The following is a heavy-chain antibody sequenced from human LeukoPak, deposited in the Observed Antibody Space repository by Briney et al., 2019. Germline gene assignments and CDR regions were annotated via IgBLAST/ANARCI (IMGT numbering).Heavy chain of an antibody. CDR1: GFTFSSYG. D-gene: IGHD6-19*01. J-gene: IGHJ4*02. CDR3: ARGLYSSGWSNYFDY. V-gene: IGHV3-33*01. Sequence: GGSLRLSCAASGFTFSSYGMHWVRQAPGKGLEWVAVIWYDGSNKYYADSVKGRFTISRDNSKNTLYLQMNSLRAEDTAVYYCARGLYSSGWSNYFDYWGQGTLVTVSS. CDR2: IWYDGSNK.